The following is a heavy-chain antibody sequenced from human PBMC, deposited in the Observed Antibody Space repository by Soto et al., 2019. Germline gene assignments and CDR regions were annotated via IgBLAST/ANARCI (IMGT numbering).Heavy chain of an antibody. J-gene: IGHJ5*02. CDR1: GGSISSGDYY. Sequence: QVQLQESGPGLVKPSQTLSLTCTVSGGSISSGDYYWSWIRQPPGKGLEWIGYIYYSGSTHYNPSPKSRVXTXVXTSKNQFSLKLSSVTAADTAVYYCARERPDGSRLDPWGQGTLVTVSS. D-gene: IGHD6-13*01. CDR2: IYYSGST. V-gene: IGHV4-30-4*01. CDR3: ARERPDGSRLDP.